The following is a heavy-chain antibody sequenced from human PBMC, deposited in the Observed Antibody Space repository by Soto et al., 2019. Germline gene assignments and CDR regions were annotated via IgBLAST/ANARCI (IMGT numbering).Heavy chain of an antibody. J-gene: IGHJ4*02. V-gene: IGHV3-15*01. D-gene: IGHD5-18*01. Sequence: PGGSLRLSCAASGFTFSNAWMSWVRQAPGKGLEWVSRITGKNDGGTADYAAPVRGRFTISRDDSKNTLFLQMNNLKTEDAAVYYCTGTAVGLAGFDSWGQGTQVTVSS. CDR2: ITGKNDGGTA. CDR1: GFTFSNAW. CDR3: TGTAVGLAGFDS.